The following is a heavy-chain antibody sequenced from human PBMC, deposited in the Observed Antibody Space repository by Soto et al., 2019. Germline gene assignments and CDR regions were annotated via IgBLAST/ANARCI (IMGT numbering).Heavy chain of an antibody. V-gene: IGHV3-30*18. Sequence: QVHLVESGGGVVQPGRSLRLSCAASGFIFSSYGMHWVRQAPGKGLEWVAVTSYDGSNKYYADSVKGRFTISRDNSKNTLYLQMNSLRAEDTAVYYCAKVMVGIVGAADYYYYGMDVWGQGTTVTVSS. J-gene: IGHJ6*02. CDR1: GFIFSSYG. D-gene: IGHD1-26*01. CDR2: TSYDGSNK. CDR3: AKVMVGIVGAADYYYYGMDV.